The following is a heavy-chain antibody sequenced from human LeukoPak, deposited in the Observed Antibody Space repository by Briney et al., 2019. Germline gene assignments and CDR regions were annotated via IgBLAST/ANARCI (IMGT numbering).Heavy chain of an antibody. D-gene: IGHD1-26*01. V-gene: IGHV3-11*04. Sequence: KTGGSLRLSCAASGFTFSDYYMSWIRQAPGKGLEWVSYISSSGSTIYYADSVKGRFAISRDNSKSTLYLQMNSLTDEDTAVYYCANPKGIVGATAWGQGTLVTVSS. CDR2: ISSSGSTI. J-gene: IGHJ1*01. CDR3: ANPKGIVGATA. CDR1: GFTFSDYY.